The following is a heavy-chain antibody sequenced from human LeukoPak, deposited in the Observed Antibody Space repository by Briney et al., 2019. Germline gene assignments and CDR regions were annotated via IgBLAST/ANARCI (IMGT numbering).Heavy chain of an antibody. J-gene: IGHJ6*04. CDR1: GGTFSSYA. CDR3: ARDRALRYFDWLLPDYYYYSMDV. CDR2: IIPIFGTA. D-gene: IGHD3-9*01. V-gene: IGHV1-69*13. Sequence: ASVKVSCKASGGTFSSYAISWVQQAPGQGLEWMGGIIPIFGTANYAQKFQGRVTITADESTSTAYMELSSLRSEDTAVYYCARDRALRYFDWLLPDYYYYSMDVWGKGTTVTVSS.